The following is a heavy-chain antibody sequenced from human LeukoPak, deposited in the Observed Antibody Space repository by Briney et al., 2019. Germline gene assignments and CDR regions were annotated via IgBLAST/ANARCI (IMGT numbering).Heavy chain of an antibody. CDR1: GCTFSSYW. V-gene: IGHV3-7*01. CDR2: IKQDGSEK. Sequence: GGSLRLSCAASGCTFSSYWMSWVRQAPGKGLEWVANIKQDGSEKYYVDSVKGRFTISRDNAKNSLYLQMNSLRAEDTAVYYCARRSGYGSGSYYKDYWGQGTLVTVSS. D-gene: IGHD3-10*01. J-gene: IGHJ4*02. CDR3: ARRSGYGSGSYYKDY.